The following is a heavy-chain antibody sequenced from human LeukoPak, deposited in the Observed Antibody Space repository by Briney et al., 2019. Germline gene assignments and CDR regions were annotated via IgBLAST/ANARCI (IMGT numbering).Heavy chain of an antibody. D-gene: IGHD3-10*01. V-gene: IGHV4-39*07. CDR3: ARGALLWFGKSVR. J-gene: IGHJ4*02. CDR1: GGSISSSSYY. Sequence: PSETLSLTCTVSGGSISSSSYYWGWIRQPPGKGLEWIGSIYYSGSTYYNPSLKSRVTISVDTSKSQFSLKLSSVTAADTAVYYCARGALLWFGKSVRWGQGTLVTVSS. CDR2: IYYSGST.